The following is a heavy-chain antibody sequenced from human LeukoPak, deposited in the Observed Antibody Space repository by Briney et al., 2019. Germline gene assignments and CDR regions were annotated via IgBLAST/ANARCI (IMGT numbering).Heavy chain of an antibody. D-gene: IGHD2-2*01. Sequence: GGSLRLSCVASGFRFGSFYMSWVRQAPGKGLEWVAQINQDGSGTFYVDSVRGRFTISRDNAETSAFLQMDSLTAEDTAVYYCAKGWGYCSSTSCSDYWGQGTLVTVSS. J-gene: IGHJ4*02. CDR3: AKGWGYCSSTSCSDY. CDR2: INQDGSGT. V-gene: IGHV3-7*03. CDR1: GFRFGSFY.